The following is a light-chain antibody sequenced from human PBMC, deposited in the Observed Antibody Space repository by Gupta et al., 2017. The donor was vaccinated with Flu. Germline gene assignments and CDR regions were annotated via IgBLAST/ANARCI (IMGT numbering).Light chain of an antibody. V-gene: IGKV1-5*03. J-gene: IGKJ4*01. CDR3: QQEDSSSIT. Sequence: PSTLSAYVGDRVTITCRASQSIRSWLAWYQQKPGKAPNLLIYKASSLESGVPSRFSGSGSGTEFTLTINSLQPDDFATYYCQQEDSSSITFGGGTEVEIK. CDR2: KAS. CDR1: QSIRSW.